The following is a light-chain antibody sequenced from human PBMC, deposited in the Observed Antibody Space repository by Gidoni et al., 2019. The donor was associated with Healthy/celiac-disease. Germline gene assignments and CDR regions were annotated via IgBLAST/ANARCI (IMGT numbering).Light chain of an antibody. CDR2: AAS. V-gene: IGKV1-39*01. J-gene: IGKJ4*01. Sequence: DIQMTQSPSSLSASVGDRVTITCRASKSISSYLNWYQQKPGKAPKFLIYAASSLQSGVPSRFSGSGSGTDFTLTISSLQPEDFATYYCQQSYSTLHTCGGGTKVEIK. CDR1: KSISSY. CDR3: QQSYSTLHT.